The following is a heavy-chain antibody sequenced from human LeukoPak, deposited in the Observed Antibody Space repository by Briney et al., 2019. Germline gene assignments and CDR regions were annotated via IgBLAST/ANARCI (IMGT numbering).Heavy chain of an antibody. J-gene: IGHJ4*02. CDR3: ARDLGGKYYFDY. Sequence: AGGSLRLSCAASGFTFSSYGMPWVRQAPGKGLEWVAVISYDGSNKYYADSVKGRFTISRDNSKNTLYLHMNSLRAEDTAVYYCARDLGGKYYFDYWGQGTLVTVSS. CDR1: GFTFSSYG. V-gene: IGHV3-30*03. CDR2: ISYDGSNK. D-gene: IGHD3-16*01.